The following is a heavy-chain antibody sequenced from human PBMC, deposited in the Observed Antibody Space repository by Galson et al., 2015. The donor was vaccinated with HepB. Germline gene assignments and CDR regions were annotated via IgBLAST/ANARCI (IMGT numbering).Heavy chain of an antibody. V-gene: IGHV3-23*01. CDR1: GFTFSSYA. J-gene: IGHJ4*02. CDR3: ARDLSGIAVAGVNY. CDR2: ISGSGGST. Sequence: SLRLSCAASGFTFSSYAMSWVRQAPGKGLEWVSAISGSGGSTYYADSVKGRFTISRDNSKNTLYLQMNSLRAEDTAVYYCARDLSGIAVAGVNYWGQGTLVTVSS. D-gene: IGHD6-19*01.